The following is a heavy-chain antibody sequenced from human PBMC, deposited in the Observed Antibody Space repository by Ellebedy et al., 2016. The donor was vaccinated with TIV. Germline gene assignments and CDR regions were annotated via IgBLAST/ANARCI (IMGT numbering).Heavy chain of an antibody. V-gene: IGHV3-49*03. J-gene: IGHJ3*02. CDR2: IRSKAYGGTT. Sequence: GGSLRLXXTASGFTFGDYAMSWFRQAPGKGLEWVGFIRSKAYGGTTEYAASVKGRFTISRDDSKSIAYLQMNSLKTEDTAVYYCTRDGPTVVTPGAPDAFDIWGQGTMVTVSS. D-gene: IGHD4-23*01. CDR3: TRDGPTVVTPGAPDAFDI. CDR1: GFTFGDYA.